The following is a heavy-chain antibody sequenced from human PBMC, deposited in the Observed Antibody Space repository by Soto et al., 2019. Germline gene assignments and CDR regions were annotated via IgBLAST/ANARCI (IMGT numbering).Heavy chain of an antibody. V-gene: IGHV3-30*18. D-gene: IGHD1-26*01. CDR1: GFTFSSYG. CDR2: ISYDGSNK. Sequence: GGSLRLSCAASGFTFSSYGMHWVRQAPGKGLEWVAVISYDGSNKYYADSVKGRFTISRDNSKNTLYLQMNSLRAEDTAVYYCAKDTVGATPGDYYYGMDVWGQGTTVTVSS. CDR3: AKDTVGATPGDYYYGMDV. J-gene: IGHJ6*02.